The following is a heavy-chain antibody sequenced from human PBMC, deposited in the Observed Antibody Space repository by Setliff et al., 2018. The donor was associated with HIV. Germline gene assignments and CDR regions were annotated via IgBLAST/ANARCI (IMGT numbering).Heavy chain of an antibody. CDR3: GREAYDSSGEDY. CDR1: GYSFSTSF. D-gene: IGHD3-22*01. CDR2: INPSGGTT. J-gene: IGHJ4*02. Sequence: GASVKVSCKASGYSFSTSFIHWVRQAPGQWLEWMGIINPSGGTTRYAQKFQGRVTMTSDTSTSTAYIELSSLMSEDTAMYYCGREAYDSSGEDYWGQGTLVTVSS. V-gene: IGHV1-46*01.